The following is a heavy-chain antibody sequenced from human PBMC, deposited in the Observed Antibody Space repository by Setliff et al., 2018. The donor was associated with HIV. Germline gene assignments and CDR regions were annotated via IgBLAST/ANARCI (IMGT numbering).Heavy chain of an antibody. CDR3: ARDLLLRWLDY. V-gene: IGHV1-69*10. CDR1: GYTFTSYG. J-gene: IGHJ4*02. D-gene: IGHD4-17*01. Sequence: WASVKVSCKASGYTFTSYGISWVRQAPGQGFEWLGGIILVQGIPNYAQKFQGRVTITADVSTSTTYMELSSLRSEDTAVYYCARDLLLRWLDYWGQGTLVTVSS. CDR2: IILVQGIP.